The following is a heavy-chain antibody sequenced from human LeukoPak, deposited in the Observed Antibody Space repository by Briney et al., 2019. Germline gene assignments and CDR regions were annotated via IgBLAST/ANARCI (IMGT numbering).Heavy chain of an antibody. J-gene: IGHJ4*02. CDR1: GYTFTGYY. CDR2: INPNSGGT. CDR3: ARDSSSWYVY. D-gene: IGHD6-13*01. V-gene: IGHV1-2*02. Sequence: ASVKVSCKASGYTFTGYYMHWVRQAPGQGLEWMGWINPNSGGTNYAQKFQGRVTMTGDTSISTAYMELSRLRSDDTAVYYCARDSSSWYVYWGQGTLVTVSS.